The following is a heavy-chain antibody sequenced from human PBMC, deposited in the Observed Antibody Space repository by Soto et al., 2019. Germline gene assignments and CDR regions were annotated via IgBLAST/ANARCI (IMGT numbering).Heavy chain of an antibody. V-gene: IGHV3-74*01. Sequence: GVLRLSCAASGFTFSSYWMHWARQAPGKGLVWVARIGTDGTNTGVADSVKGRFTISRDNAKNTLYLQMNSLRVEDTAVYYCFFYLLYTTSSGSNYWGQGTLVPVSS. D-gene: IGHD6-6*01. CDR3: FFYLLYTTSSGSNY. CDR1: GFTFSSYW. CDR2: IGTDGTNT. J-gene: IGHJ4*02.